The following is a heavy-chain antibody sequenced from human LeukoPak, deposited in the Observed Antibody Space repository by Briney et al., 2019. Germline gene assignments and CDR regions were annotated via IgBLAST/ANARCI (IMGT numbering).Heavy chain of an antibody. V-gene: IGHV3-33*01. CDR3: ARGVVVPGYGNWFDP. Sequence: GGSLRLSCAASGFTFSSYGMHWVRQAPGKGLEWVAGIWYDGSNKYYADSVKGRFTISRDNSKNTLYLQMNSLRAEDTAVYYCARGVVVPGYGNWFDPWGQGTLVTVSS. CDR1: GFTFSSYG. J-gene: IGHJ5*02. CDR2: IWYDGSNK. D-gene: IGHD2-2*01.